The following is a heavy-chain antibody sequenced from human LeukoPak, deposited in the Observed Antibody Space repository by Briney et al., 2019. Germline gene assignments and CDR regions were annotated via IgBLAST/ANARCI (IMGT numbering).Heavy chain of an antibody. V-gene: IGHV4-4*07. Sequence: SETLSLTCTVSGGSITSYYWSWVRQPAGKGLEWIGRIYTGGSTNYNPSLKSRVTMSVDTSRNQFSLKMSFVTATDTAVYYCARSGGSGTYYDGSFDYWGQGTLVTVSS. J-gene: IGHJ4*02. CDR2: IYTGGST. CDR3: ARSGGSGTYYDGSFDY. CDR1: GGSITSYY. D-gene: IGHD1-26*01.